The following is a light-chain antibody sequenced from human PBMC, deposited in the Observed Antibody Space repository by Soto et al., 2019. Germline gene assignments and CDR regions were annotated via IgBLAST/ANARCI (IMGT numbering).Light chain of an antibody. V-gene: IGLV2-14*01. CDR2: GVS. CDR3: SSYTSTNTLV. CDR1: SSDVGDYNF. Sequence: QSALTQAASVSGSPGQSITISCSGSSSDVGDYNFVSWYQQHPGKAPKLIIYGVSNRPSRISNRFSGSKSGNMASLTVSGLQAEDEAEYYCSSYTSTNTLVFGGGTKLTVL. J-gene: IGLJ2*01.